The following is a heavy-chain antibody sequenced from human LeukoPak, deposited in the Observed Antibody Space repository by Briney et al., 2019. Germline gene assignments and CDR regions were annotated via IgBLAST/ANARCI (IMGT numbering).Heavy chain of an antibody. V-gene: IGHV3-20*04. Sequence: PGGSLRLSCAASRFTFDDYAMSWVRQAPGKGLEWVSGINWNGDSTGYADSVKGRFTISRDNAKNSLYLQMNSLRAEDTAVYYCAREGRKSRGVDIIRKKETGYYYYMDVWGKGTTVTVSS. CDR2: INWNGDST. CDR1: RFTFDDYA. D-gene: IGHD3-10*01. CDR3: AREGRKSRGVDIIRKKETGYYYYMDV. J-gene: IGHJ6*03.